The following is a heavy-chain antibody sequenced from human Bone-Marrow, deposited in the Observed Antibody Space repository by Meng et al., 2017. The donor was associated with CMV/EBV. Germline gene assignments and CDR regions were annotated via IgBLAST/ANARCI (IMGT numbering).Heavy chain of an antibody. J-gene: IGHJ5*02. CDR3: AKDRQLWLPDWFEP. CDR2: ISGSGGST. CDR1: GLTFSSYA. V-gene: IGHV3-23*01. Sequence: GESLKISCAASGLTFSSYAMSWVRQAPGKGLEWVSAISGSGGSTYYADSVKGRFTISRDNSKNTLYLQMNSLRAEDTAVYYCAKDRQLWLPDWFEPWGQGTLVTVSS. D-gene: IGHD5-18*01.